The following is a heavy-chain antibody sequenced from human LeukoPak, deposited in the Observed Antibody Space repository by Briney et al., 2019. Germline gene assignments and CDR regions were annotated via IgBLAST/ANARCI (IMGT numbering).Heavy chain of an antibody. V-gene: IGHV1-18*01. D-gene: IGHD2-2*01. Sequence: ASVKVSCKASGYTFTSYGISWVRQAPGQGLEWMGWISAYNGNTNYAQKLQGRVTMTTDTSTSTAYMELRSLRSDDTAVYYCARVEGQGVPAATPFDYWGQGTLVTVSS. J-gene: IGHJ4*02. CDR2: ISAYNGNT. CDR3: ARVEGQGVPAATPFDY. CDR1: GYTFTSYG.